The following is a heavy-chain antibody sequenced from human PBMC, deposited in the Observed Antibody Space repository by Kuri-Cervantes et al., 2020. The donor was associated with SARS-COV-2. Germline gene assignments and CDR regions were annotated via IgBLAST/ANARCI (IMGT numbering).Heavy chain of an antibody. CDR2: ISGSGGST. CDR3: AKSVGDFWSGYPEAYYYYGMDV. D-gene: IGHD3-3*01. V-gene: IGHV3-23*01. CDR1: GFTFSSYA. Sequence: GGSLRHSCAASGFTFSSYAMSWVRQAPGKGLEWVSAISGSGGSTYYADSVKGRFTISRDNSKNTLYLQMNSLRAEDTAVYYCAKSVGDFWSGYPEAYYYYGMDVWGQGTTVTVSS. J-gene: IGHJ6*02.